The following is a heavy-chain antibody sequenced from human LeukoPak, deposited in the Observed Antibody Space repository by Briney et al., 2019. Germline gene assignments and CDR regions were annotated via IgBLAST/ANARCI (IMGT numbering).Heavy chain of an antibody. V-gene: IGHV4-34*01. CDR3: ARVRVGATFYYYAMDV. Sequence: SETLSLTCAVYGGSFSGYYWNWLRQPPGKGLEWIGEINHSGSTNYNPSLKSRVTISVDTSKNQFSLELSSVTAADTAVYYCARVRVGATFYYYAMDVWGQGTTVTVSS. CDR2: INHSGST. CDR1: GGSFSGYY. D-gene: IGHD1-26*01. J-gene: IGHJ6*02.